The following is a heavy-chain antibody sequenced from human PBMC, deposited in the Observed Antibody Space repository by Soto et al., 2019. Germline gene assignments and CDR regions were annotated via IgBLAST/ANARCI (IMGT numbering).Heavy chain of an antibody. CDR3: AVSPIAARPEYYFDY. V-gene: IGHV4-31*03. J-gene: IGHJ4*02. CDR1: GGSISSGGYY. CDR2: IYYSGST. D-gene: IGHD6-6*01. Sequence: QVQLQESGPGLVKPSQTLSLTCTVSGGSISSGGYYWSWIRQHPGKGLEWIGYIYYSGSTYYNPSLKIRVTISVDTSKNQFSLKLSSVTAADTAVYYCAVSPIAARPEYYFDYWGQGTLVTVSS.